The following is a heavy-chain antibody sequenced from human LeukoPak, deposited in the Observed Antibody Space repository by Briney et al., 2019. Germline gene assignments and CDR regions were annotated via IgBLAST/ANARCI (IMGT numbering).Heavy chain of an antibody. Sequence: GASVKVSCKASGGTFSSYAISWVRQAPGQGLEWMGRIIPILGIANYAQKFQGRVTITEDKSTSTAYMELSSLRSEDTAVYYCARTTMVRGVITYNYYYYYGMDVWGQGTTVTVSS. D-gene: IGHD3-10*01. CDR1: GGTFSSYA. V-gene: IGHV1-69*04. CDR2: IIPILGIA. CDR3: ARTTMVRGVITYNYYYYYGMDV. J-gene: IGHJ6*02.